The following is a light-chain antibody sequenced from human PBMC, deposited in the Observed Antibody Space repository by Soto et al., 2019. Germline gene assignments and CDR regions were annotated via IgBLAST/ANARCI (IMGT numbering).Light chain of an antibody. V-gene: IGKV3-15*01. CDR1: QSVNSN. CDR2: GAS. Sequence: ETVMTQSPATLSVSPGERATLSCRASQSVNSNLAWYQQESGQPPRLLVFGASTRATGVPARFSGSGSGTEFTLTISSLQSEEFAVDVGQQYASWPLTFGGGTKVDIK. CDR3: QQYASWPLT. J-gene: IGKJ4*01.